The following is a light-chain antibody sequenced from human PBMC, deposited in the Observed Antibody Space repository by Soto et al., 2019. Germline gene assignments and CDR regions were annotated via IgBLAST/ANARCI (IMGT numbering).Light chain of an antibody. CDR3: QQYDTSPRT. J-gene: IGKJ1*01. Sequence: EIVLTQYPGTLSLSPGERATLSCRASQSLSSGYLAWYQQKPGQAPRILIYAASSRATGIPDRFSGSGSGTDFSLTINRLEPEDSAVYYCQQYDTSPRTFGQGTKVEI. CDR2: AAS. V-gene: IGKV3-20*01. CDR1: QSLSSGY.